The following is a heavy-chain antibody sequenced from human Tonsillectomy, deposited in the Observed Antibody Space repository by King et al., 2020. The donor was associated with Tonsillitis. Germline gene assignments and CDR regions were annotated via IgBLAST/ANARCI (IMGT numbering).Heavy chain of an antibody. V-gene: IGHV3-30*18. Sequence: VQLVESGGGVVQPGRSLRLSCAASGFTFNSYGMHWVRQAPGKGLEWVAVISYDGSEKYYADSVKGRFTVSRDNSKNTLYLQMNSLRPEDTAVYYCAKESGGSCSSDYWGQGTLVTVSS. CDR1: GFTFNSYG. CDR2: ISYDGSEK. CDR3: AKESGGSCSSDY. D-gene: IGHD6-19*01. J-gene: IGHJ4*02.